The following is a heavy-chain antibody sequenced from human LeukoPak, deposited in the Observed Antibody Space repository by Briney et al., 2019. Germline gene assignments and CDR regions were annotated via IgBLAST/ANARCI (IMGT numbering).Heavy chain of an antibody. D-gene: IGHD6-13*01. CDR2: IYHTGST. CDR1: GYSISSGYD. V-gene: IGHV4-38-2*02. J-gene: IGHJ5*02. CDR3: ARAYSSSWYFNWFDP. Sequence: SETLSLTCTVSGYSISSGYDWAGIDQPPGKGREWIGNIYHTGSTYYNPSLKSRVTISVDTSKNQFSLKLSSVTAADTAVYYCARAYSSSWYFNWFDPWGQGTLVTVSS.